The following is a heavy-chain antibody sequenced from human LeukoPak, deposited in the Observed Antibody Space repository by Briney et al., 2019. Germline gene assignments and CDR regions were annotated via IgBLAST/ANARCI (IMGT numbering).Heavy chain of an antibody. D-gene: IGHD2-2*01. V-gene: IGHV3-7*03. CDR1: GFTFSNFW. CDR3: VRLGSTSPGNWHKLFDQ. CDR2: IKQDETEK. J-gene: IGHJ4*02. Sequence: GGSLRLSCTASGFTFSNFWMGWVRQAPGKGLEWVANIKQDETEKFYLGSVKGRFTISRDNAKNSLYLQMNSLRVEDTALYYSVRLGSTSPGNWHKLFDQWGQGTLVTVSS.